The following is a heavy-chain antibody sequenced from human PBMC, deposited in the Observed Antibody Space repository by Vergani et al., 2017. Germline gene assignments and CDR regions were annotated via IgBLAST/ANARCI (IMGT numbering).Heavy chain of an antibody. V-gene: IGHV4-39*01. CDR2: IYYSGST. CDR1: GASIRNSNYY. J-gene: IGHJ5*02. CDR3: ARHSTVEWLVKLGWIDP. D-gene: IGHD6-19*01. Sequence: QLQLQESGPGLVKPSATLSLTCSVSGASIRNSNYYWGWIRQPPSNGLEWIASIYYSGSTYYNPSLKSRVTISGDTSKNQFSLKLSSVTAADTAVYFCARHSTVEWLVKLGWIDPWGQGILVTVSS.